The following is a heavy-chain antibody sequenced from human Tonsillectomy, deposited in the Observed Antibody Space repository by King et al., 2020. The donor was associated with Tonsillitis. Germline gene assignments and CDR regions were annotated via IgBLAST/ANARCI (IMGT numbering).Heavy chain of an antibody. J-gene: IGHJ4*02. V-gene: IGHV3-7*01. CDR3: VRANWGFLDS. Sequence: VQLVESGGGLVQPGGSLTLSCAASGFAFNIHWMTWVRQAPGKGLEWLANIKDDGSQENYVDSVKGRFTISRDNANSSLYLQLSSLRAEDTAVYYCVRANWGFLDSWGQGILVTVSS. CDR1: GFAFNIHW. D-gene: IGHD7-27*01. CDR2: IKDDGSQE.